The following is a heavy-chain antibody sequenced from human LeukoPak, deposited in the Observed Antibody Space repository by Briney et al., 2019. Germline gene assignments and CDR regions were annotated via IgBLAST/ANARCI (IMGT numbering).Heavy chain of an antibody. CDR1: GFTFSSYA. CDR3: AKGSGSSGWYYFDY. CDR2: ISGSGGST. J-gene: IGHJ4*02. Sequence: GGSLRLSCAASGFTFSSYAMSWVRQAPGKGLEWVSAISGSGGSTYYADSVKGRFTISRDNSMNTLYLQMNSLRAEDTAVYYCAKGSGSSGWYYFDYWGQGTLVTVSS. D-gene: IGHD6-19*01. V-gene: IGHV3-23*01.